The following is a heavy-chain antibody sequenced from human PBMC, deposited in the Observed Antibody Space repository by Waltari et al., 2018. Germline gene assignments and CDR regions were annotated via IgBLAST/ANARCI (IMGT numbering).Heavy chain of an antibody. J-gene: IGHJ3*02. CDR2: VDPKSGDV. V-gene: IGHV1-2*06. CDR3: VRPQELGPEVGPFDM. CDR1: GFTFIDYF. D-gene: IGHD6-13*01. Sequence: QVQLVQPGAEVKKPGASVKVSCQTPGFTFIDYFMHWVRQAPGQGLEWMGRVDPKSGDVHYAQNFQGRVTMTTDSSINTVYMELTRLKSDDTAVYYCVRPQELGPEVGPFDMWGRGTMVIVSS.